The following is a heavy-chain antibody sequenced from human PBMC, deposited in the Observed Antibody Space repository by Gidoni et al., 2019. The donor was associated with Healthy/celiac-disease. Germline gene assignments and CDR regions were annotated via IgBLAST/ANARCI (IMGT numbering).Heavy chain of an antibody. J-gene: IGHJ3*02. Sequence: EVQLVESGGGLIQPGGSLRLSCAASGFTVSSNYMSWVRQAPGKGLEWVSVIYSGGSTYYADSVKGRFTISRDNSKNTLYLQMNSLRAEDTAVYYCARGPSTWIQLWSYAFDIWGQGTMVTVSS. D-gene: IGHD5-18*01. CDR1: GFTVSSNY. V-gene: IGHV3-53*01. CDR2: IYSGGST. CDR3: ARGPSTWIQLWSYAFDI.